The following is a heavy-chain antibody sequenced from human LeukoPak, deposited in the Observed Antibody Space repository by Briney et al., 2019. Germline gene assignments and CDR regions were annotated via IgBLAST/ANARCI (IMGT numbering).Heavy chain of an antibody. J-gene: IGHJ4*02. D-gene: IGHD4-17*01. CDR1: GYTFTSYD. V-gene: IGHV1-2*02. CDR3: ARDYGDYAGY. CDR2: INPNSGGT. Sequence: ASVKVSCKASGYTFTSYDINWVRQATGQGLEWMGWINPNSGGTNYAQKFQGRVTMTRDTSISTAYMELSRLRSDDTAVYYCARDYGDYAGYWGQGTLVTVSS.